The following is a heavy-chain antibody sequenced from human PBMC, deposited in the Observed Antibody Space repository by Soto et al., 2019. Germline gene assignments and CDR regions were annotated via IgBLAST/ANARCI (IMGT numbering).Heavy chain of an antibody. V-gene: IGHV3-53*02. CDR1: GFTVSSNY. Sequence: EVQLVETGGGLIQPGGSLRLSCAASGFTVSSNYMSWVRQAPGKGLEWVSVIYSGGSTYYADAVKGRFTISRDNSKNTLYLQMNSLGAEDTAVYYCARSYYDILSCLGGGDAFDIWGQGTMVTVSS. D-gene: IGHD3-9*01. J-gene: IGHJ3*02. CDR3: ARSYYDILSCLGGGDAFDI. CDR2: IYSGGST.